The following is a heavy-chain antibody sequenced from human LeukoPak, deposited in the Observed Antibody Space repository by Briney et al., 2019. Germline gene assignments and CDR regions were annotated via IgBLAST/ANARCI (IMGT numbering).Heavy chain of an antibody. J-gene: IGHJ4*02. CDR2: IRYDGRNK. CDR3: AKAIWVAATSSWFCLDY. D-gene: IGHD3-10*01. Sequence: GGSLRLSCAAAGLTFSNYGMHWVRQAPGKGLQWVAYIRYDGRNKYSADSVKGRFTIYRDNSKSTLYLQMNSLRPDDTAVYYCAKAIWVAATSSWFCLDYWGQGTLVTVSS. CDR1: GLTFSNYG. V-gene: IGHV3-30*02.